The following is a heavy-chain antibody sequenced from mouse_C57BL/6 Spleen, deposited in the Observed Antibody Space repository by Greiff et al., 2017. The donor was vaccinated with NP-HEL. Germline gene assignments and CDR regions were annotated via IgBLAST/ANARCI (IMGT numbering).Heavy chain of an antibody. CDR1: GYTFTDYE. J-gene: IGHJ1*03. CDR3: TRSYSNPYWYCDV. V-gene: IGHV1-15*01. Sequence: VQLQQSGAELVRPGASVTLSCKASGYTFTDYEMHWVKQTPVHGLEWIGAIDPETGGTAYNQKFKGKAILTADKSSSTAYMELRSLTSEDSAVYYCTRSYSNPYWYCDVWGTGTTVTVSS. CDR2: IDPETGGT. D-gene: IGHD2-5*01.